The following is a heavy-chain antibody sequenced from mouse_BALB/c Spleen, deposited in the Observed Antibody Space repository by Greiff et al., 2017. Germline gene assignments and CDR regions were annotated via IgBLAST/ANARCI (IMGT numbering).Heavy chain of an antibody. CDR2: ISSGGST. D-gene: IGHD1-1*01. Sequence: EVQRVESGGGLVKPGGSLKLSCAASGFTFSSYAMSWVRQTPEKRLEWVASISSGGSTYYPDSVKGRFTISSDNARNILYLQMSSLRSEDTAMYYCARGGASAYGSFDYWGQGTTLTVSS. CDR3: ARGGASAYGSFDY. J-gene: IGHJ2*01. CDR1: GFTFSSYA. V-gene: IGHV5-6-5*01.